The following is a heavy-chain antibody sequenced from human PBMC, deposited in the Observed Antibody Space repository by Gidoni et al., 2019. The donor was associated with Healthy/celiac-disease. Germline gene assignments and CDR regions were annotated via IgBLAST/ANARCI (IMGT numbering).Heavy chain of an antibody. D-gene: IGHD3-10*01. J-gene: IGHJ3*02. V-gene: IGHV3-23*01. Sequence: EVQLLESGGGLVQPGGSLRLSCAASGFTFSSYAMGWVRQAPGKGLEWVSAISGSGGSTYYAYSVKGRFTISRDNSKNTLYLQMNSLRAEDTAVYYCAKDITMVRGVIIMNAFDIWGQGTMVTVSS. CDR2: ISGSGGST. CDR1: GFTFSSYA. CDR3: AKDITMVRGVIIMNAFDI.